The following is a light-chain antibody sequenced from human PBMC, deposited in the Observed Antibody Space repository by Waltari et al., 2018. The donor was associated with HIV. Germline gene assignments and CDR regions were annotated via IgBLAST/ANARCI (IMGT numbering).Light chain of an antibody. CDR3: GADHGSGSNFVLV. J-gene: IGLJ2*01. CDR1: SGYSVYE. V-gene: IGLV9-49*01. CDR2: VGTVGIVG. Sequence: QPVLTQPPSASASLGASVTLTCTLSSGYSVYEVEWYQQRPGKGPRFVMVVGTVGIVGSKGDGIPDRFSVLGEGLNRFLTIKNVQEEDESDFHCGADHGSGSNFVLVFGGGTKLTVL.